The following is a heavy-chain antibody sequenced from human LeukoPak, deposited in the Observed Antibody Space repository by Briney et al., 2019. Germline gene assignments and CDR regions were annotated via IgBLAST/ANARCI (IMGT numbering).Heavy chain of an antibody. J-gene: IGHJ4*02. CDR2: IYYSGST. CDR3: ARVYYDSSGYFFSKLAFDY. D-gene: IGHD3-22*01. V-gene: IGHV4-59*01. Sequence: PSETLSLTCTVSGGSISSYYWSWLRQPPGKGLEWIGYIYYSGSTNYNPSLKSRVTISVDTSKNQFSLKLSSVTAADTAVYYCARVYYDSSGYFFSKLAFDYWGQGTLVTVSS. CDR1: GGSISSYY.